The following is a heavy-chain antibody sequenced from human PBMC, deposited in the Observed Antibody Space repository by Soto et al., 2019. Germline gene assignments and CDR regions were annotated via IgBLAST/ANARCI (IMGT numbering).Heavy chain of an antibody. CDR1: GESFSGYY. V-gene: IGHV4-34*01. J-gene: IGHJ6*03. CDR2: INHSGST. D-gene: IGHD3-9*01. Sequence: SETLSLTCAVYGESFSGYYWSWIRQPPGKGLEWIGEINHSGSTNYNPSLKSRVTISVDTSKNQFSLKLSSVTAADTAVYYCARGYRYYDILTGYYTFYYMDVWGKGTTVTVSS. CDR3: ARGYRYYDILTGYYTFYYMDV.